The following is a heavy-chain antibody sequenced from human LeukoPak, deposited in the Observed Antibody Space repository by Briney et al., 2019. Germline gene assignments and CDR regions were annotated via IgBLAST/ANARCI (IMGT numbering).Heavy chain of an antibody. J-gene: IGHJ4*02. CDR1: GFTFSSYS. CDR2: ISSSSSDI. Sequence: GGSLRLSCAASGFTFSSYSMNWVRQAPGKGLEWVSSISSSSSDIYYADSVKGRFAISRDNAKNSLYLQMNSLRAEDTAVYYCARVTEEYYYGSGGFDYWGQGTLVTVSS. D-gene: IGHD3-10*01. V-gene: IGHV3-21*01. CDR3: ARVTEEYYYGSGGFDY.